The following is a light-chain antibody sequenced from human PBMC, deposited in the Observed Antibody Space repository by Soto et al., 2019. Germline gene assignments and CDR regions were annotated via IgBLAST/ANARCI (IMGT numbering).Light chain of an antibody. Sequence: SYELTQPPSVSVAPGKTARITCAGNNIGSNSVHWYQQKTGQAPVLVIYYDSDRPSGIPERFSGSNSGNTATLTISRVETGDEADYYCQVLDSSSDHYVFGTGTKVTVL. CDR2: YDS. CDR1: NIGSNS. V-gene: IGLV3-21*04. CDR3: QVLDSSSDHYV. J-gene: IGLJ1*01.